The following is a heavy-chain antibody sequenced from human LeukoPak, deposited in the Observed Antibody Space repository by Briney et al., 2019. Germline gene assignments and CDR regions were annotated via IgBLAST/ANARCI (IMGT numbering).Heavy chain of an antibody. CDR2: MNQDGSEK. D-gene: IGHD1-20*01. Sequence: GGSLRLSCEASGFTFSNSWMGWVRQAPEKGLEWVADMNQDGSEKYYVDSVKGRFTISRDNAKNSLYLQMSSLRAEDTAVYFCAREGYNWNDGGYWGQGTLVTVSS. J-gene: IGHJ4*02. CDR1: GFTFSNSW. V-gene: IGHV3-7*01. CDR3: AREGYNWNDGGY.